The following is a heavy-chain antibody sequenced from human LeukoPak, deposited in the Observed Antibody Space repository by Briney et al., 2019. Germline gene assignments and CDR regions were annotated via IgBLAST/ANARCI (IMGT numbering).Heavy chain of an antibody. CDR3: ARRHNWKLDY. CDR2: INHSGST. Sequence: SETLSLTCAVYGESFSGYYWSWIRQPPGKGLEWIGEINHSGSTNYNPSLKSRVTISVDTSKNQFSLKLSSVTAADTAVYYCARRHNWKLDYWGQGTLVTVSS. J-gene: IGHJ4*02. D-gene: IGHD1-1*01. CDR1: GESFSGYY. V-gene: IGHV4-34*01.